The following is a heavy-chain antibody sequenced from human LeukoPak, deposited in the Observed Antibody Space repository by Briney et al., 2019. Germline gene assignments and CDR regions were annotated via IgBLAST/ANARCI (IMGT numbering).Heavy chain of an antibody. CDR1: GGSFSGYY. CDR3: ARAPHFFDTSGSRYYFDY. D-gene: IGHD3-22*01. J-gene: IGHJ4*02. V-gene: IGHV4-34*01. Sequence: PSETLSLTCAVYGGSFSGYYWSWIRQPPGKGLEWIGEINHSGSTNYNPSLKSRVTISVDTSKNQFSLKLSSVTAADTAVYYCARAPHFFDTSGSRYYFDYWGQGALVTVSS. CDR2: INHSGST.